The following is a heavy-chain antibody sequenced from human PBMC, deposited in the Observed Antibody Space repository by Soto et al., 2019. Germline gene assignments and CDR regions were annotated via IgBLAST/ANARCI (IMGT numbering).Heavy chain of an antibody. CDR3: ARGAGRYFDWSVNWFDP. CDR1: GFSLSSARMG. D-gene: IGHD3-9*01. V-gene: IGHV2-26*01. Sequence: QVTLKESGPVLVKPTETLTLTCTVSGFSLSSARMGVSWIRHPPGKALEWLAHIFSNDEKSYSTSLKSRLTLPKDTSKSKVVLTMTNMAPVDTPTYYCARGAGRYFDWSVNWFDPWGQATLLTVSS. J-gene: IGHJ5*02. CDR2: IFSNDEK.